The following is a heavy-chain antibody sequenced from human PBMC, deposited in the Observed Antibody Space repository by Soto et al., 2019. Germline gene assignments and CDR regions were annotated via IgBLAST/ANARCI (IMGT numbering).Heavy chain of an antibody. CDR3: ARLPLGYCISTSCPDFDY. Sequence: ASVKVSCKASGYTFTSYDINWVRQATGQGLEWMGWMNPNSGNTGYAQKFQGRVTMTRNTSISTAYMELSSLRSEDTAVYYCARLPLGYCISTSCPDFDYWGQGTLVTVSS. D-gene: IGHD2-2*01. CDR2: MNPNSGNT. J-gene: IGHJ4*02. CDR1: GYTFTSYD. V-gene: IGHV1-8*01.